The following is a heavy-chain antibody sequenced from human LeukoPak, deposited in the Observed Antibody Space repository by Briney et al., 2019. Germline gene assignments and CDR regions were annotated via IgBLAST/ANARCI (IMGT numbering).Heavy chain of an antibody. J-gene: IGHJ5*02. V-gene: IGHV3-66*02. CDR3: ASGDFWSGYYTGFMPDP. D-gene: IGHD3-3*01. CDR1: GFTFSSNY. CDR2: IYSGGST. Sequence: PGGSLRLSCAASGFTFSSNYMSWVRQAPGKGLEWVSVIYSGGSTYYADSVKGRFTISRDNSKNTLYLQMNSLRAEDTAVYYCASGDFWSGYYTGFMPDPWGQGTLVTVSS.